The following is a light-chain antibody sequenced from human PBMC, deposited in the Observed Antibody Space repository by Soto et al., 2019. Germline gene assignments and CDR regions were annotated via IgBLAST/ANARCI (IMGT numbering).Light chain of an antibody. CDR1: QSVRSTF. Sequence: VLPQSPDTLSLSPGDRVTLSCRASQSVRSTFLAWYQQKPGQAPRLLIYGASNRATGIPDRFSGSASGTDFTLTISRLEPDDSAVYYCQQYHDSPMNTFGQGIKLEIK. CDR3: QQYHDSPMNT. J-gene: IGKJ2*01. CDR2: GAS. V-gene: IGKV3-20*01.